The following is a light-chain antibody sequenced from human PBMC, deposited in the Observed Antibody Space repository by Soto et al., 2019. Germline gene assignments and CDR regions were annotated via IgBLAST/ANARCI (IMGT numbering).Light chain of an antibody. J-gene: IGKJ5*01. CDR1: QSVSSSY. CDR2: GAS. CDR3: QQYGSSPIT. V-gene: IGKV3-20*01. Sequence: EIALTQSPGTLSLCPGARAAISWIASQSVSSSYLAWYQQKPGQAPRLLIYGASSRATGIPDRFSGSGSGADFTLTISRLEPEDFAVYYCQQYGSSPITFGQGTRLEIK.